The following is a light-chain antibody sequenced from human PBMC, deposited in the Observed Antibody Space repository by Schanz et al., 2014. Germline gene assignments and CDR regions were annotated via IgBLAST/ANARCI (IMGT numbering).Light chain of an antibody. CDR2: AAS. J-gene: IGKJ2*01. V-gene: IGKV1-17*01. CDR1: QTINNH. CDR3: QHYNNWPPLMYT. Sequence: DIQMTQSPSSLSASVGDRVTITCRASQTINNHLCWYQQKAGQAPNLLIYAASTLQSGVPSRFSGSGSGTEFTLTISSLQSEDFAVYFCQHYNNWPPLMYTFGQGTKLEMK.